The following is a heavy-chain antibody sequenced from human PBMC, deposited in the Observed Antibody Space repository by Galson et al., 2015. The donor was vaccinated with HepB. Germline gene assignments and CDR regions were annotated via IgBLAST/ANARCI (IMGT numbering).Heavy chain of an antibody. CDR2: IIPIFGTA. Sequence: KASGGTFSSYAISWVRQAPGQGLEWMGGIIPIFGTANYAQKFQGRVTITADESTSTAYMELSSLRSEDTAVYYCASRRSWATGYYYYYYMDVWGKGTTVTVSS. J-gene: IGHJ6*03. CDR1: GGTFSSYA. V-gene: IGHV1-69*01. D-gene: IGHD1-14*01. CDR3: ASRRSWATGYYYYYYMDV.